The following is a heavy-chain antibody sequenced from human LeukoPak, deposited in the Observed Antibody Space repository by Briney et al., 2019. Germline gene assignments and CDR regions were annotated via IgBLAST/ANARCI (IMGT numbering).Heavy chain of an antibody. J-gene: IGHJ3*02. CDR2: VNRDGSET. Sequence: GGSLRLSCAASGFALSSHWMTWVRQVPGRGPEWVANVNRDGSETYYLDSVKGRFTISKDNAKNSLYLQMNSLRAEDTAVYYCARGWASSRRKAFDIWGQGTMVTVSS. CDR3: ARGWASSRRKAFDI. CDR1: GFALSSHW. D-gene: IGHD3-16*01. V-gene: IGHV3-7*03.